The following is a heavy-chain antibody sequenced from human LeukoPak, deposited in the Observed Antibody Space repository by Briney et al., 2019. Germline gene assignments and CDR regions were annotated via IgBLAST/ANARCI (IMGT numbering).Heavy chain of an antibody. D-gene: IGHD6-13*01. J-gene: IGHJ4*02. V-gene: IGHV1-69*13. CDR3: ARGRMGSSCYDY. CDR2: IIPIFGTA. CDR1: GYTFTGYY. Sequence: SVKVSCKASGYTFTGYYMHWVRQAPGQGLEWMGGIIPIFGTANYAQKFQGRVTITADESTSTAYMELSSLRSEDTAVYYCARGRMGSSCYDYWGQGTLVTVSS.